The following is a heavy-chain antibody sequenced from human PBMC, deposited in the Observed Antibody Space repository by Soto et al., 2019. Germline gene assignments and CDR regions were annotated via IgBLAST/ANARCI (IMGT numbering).Heavy chain of an antibody. J-gene: IGHJ4*02. CDR3: ARGPLRGIVAEAHDY. V-gene: IGHV1-69*12. Sequence: QVQLVQSGAEVKKPGSSVKVSCKASGGTFSSYAISWVQQAPGQGLEWMGGIIPIFGTANYAQKFQGRVTITADDSTSTADMELSSLRSEDTAVYYCARGPLRGIVAEAHDYWGQGTLVTVSS. CDR2: IIPIFGTA. CDR1: GGTFSSYA. D-gene: IGHD6-25*01.